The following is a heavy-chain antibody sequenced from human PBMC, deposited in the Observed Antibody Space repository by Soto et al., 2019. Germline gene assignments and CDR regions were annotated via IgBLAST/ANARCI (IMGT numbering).Heavy chain of an antibody. D-gene: IGHD5-12*01. CDR3: ARDYYRFNSGYGFSMDV. CDR2: ISYDGSYK. J-gene: IGHJ6*02. Sequence: QVQLVESGGGVVQPGRSLRLSCAASGLTFSSYAMHWVRQAPGKGLEWVAVISYDGSYKYYTDSVKGRFTISRDKSKNTLYLQMNSLRAEDTAVYYCARDYYRFNSGYGFSMDVWGQGTTVTVSS. CDR1: GLTFSSYA. V-gene: IGHV3-30-3*01.